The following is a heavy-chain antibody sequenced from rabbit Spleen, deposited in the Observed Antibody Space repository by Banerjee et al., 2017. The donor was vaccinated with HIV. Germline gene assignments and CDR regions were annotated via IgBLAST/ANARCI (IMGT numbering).Heavy chain of an antibody. J-gene: IGHJ4*01. D-gene: IGHD4-1*01. V-gene: IGHV1S7*01. CDR1: GFTLSSYY. Sequence: QLEESAGGLVQPGGSLKLSCKASGFTLSSYYMNWVRQAPGKGLEWIGYIDPVFGGTYYASWVNGRFPISSHNAQNTLFLQLNSLTVADTATYFCVRNSGWGVSYFTLWGPGTLVTVS. CDR2: IDPVFGGT. CDR3: VRNSGWGVSYFTL.